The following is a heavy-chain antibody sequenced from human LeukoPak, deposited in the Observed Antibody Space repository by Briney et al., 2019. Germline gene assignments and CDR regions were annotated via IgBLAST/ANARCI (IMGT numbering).Heavy chain of an antibody. V-gene: IGHV3-7*01. J-gene: IGHJ4*02. CDR1: GFSFSTYW. Sequence: PGGSLRLSCAASGFSFSTYWMSWVRQAPGKGLEWVANIKQDGSEKYYVDSVKGRFTIPRDNANNSLYLQMNSLRAEDTAVYYCARGRGGLLWFGEFNSWGQGTLVTVSS. CDR2: IKQDGSEK. CDR3: ARGRGGLLWFGEFNS. D-gene: IGHD3-10*01.